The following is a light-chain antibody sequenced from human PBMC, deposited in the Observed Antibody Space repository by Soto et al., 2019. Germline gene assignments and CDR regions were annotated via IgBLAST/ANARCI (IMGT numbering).Light chain of an antibody. J-gene: IGKJ4*01. CDR2: EAS. V-gene: IGKV1-5*01. CDR3: QQCNTPFT. CDR1: QNIGSS. Sequence: DVPMTQSPSTLSASVGDRVAITCRASQNIGSSLAWYQQKPDEAPKLLIYEASSLESGVPLRFGGSGSGTDFTLIISSLQADDFATYYCQQCNTPFTFGGGTKVEIK.